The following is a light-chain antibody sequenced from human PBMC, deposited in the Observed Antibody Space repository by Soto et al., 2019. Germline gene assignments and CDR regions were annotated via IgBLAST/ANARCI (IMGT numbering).Light chain of an antibody. CDR1: RSVSSKF. V-gene: IGKV3-20*01. J-gene: IGKJ1*01. CDR2: AAS. CDR3: QQSGSSPPT. Sequence: EIVLTQSPGTLSLSPGERAALSCRSSRSVSSKFLAWYQQKPGQAPRLLIYAASNRATGIPDRFSGSGSGTEFTLTISRLEPEDCAVYYCQQSGSSPPTFGQGTKVDIK.